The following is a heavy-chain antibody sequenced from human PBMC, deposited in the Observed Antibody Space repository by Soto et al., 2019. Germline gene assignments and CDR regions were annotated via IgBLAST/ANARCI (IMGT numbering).Heavy chain of an antibody. D-gene: IGHD3-22*01. J-gene: IGHJ4*02. CDR1: GGSISSGGYY. V-gene: IGHV4-31*03. CDR2: IYYSGST. Sequence: SDTLSLTCTVSGGSISSGGYYWSWIRQHPGKGLEWIGYIYYSGSTYYNPSLKSRVTISVDTSKNQFSLKLSSVTAADTAVYYCARGAYDSSGYPTYYFDYWGQGTLVTVSS. CDR3: ARGAYDSSGYPTYYFDY.